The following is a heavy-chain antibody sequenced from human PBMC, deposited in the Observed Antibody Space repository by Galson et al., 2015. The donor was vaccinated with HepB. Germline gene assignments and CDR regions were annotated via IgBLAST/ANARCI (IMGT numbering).Heavy chain of an antibody. CDR3: ARDPRDKGAFDI. Sequence: SLRLSCAASGFTVSSHFMSWVRQAPGKRLEWVSVIYSDGSTYYADSVKGRFTISRDNSKNTLYLQMNSLRAEDTAVYYCARDPRDKGAFDIWGQGTMVTVSS. CDR2: IYSDGST. J-gene: IGHJ3*02. D-gene: IGHD2-15*01. V-gene: IGHV3-66*01. CDR1: GFTVSSHF.